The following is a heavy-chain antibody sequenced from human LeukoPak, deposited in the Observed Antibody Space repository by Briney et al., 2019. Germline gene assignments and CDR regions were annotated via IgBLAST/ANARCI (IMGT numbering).Heavy chain of an antibody. Sequence: GGSLRLSCAASGFTFSSYNMNWVRQAPGKGLEWVSSIKSRDTYMYYADSVKGRFTISRDNAKNSLYLQMNSLRADDTAVYYCAKDFYPSGYTYGFLDYWGPGTLVTVSS. J-gene: IGHJ4*02. D-gene: IGHD5-18*01. CDR2: IKSRDTYM. CDR3: AKDFYPSGYTYGFLDY. CDR1: GFTFSSYN. V-gene: IGHV3-21*04.